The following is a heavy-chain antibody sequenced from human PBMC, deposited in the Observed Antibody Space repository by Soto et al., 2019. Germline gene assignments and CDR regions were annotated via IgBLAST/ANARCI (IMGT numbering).Heavy chain of an antibody. Sequence: QVQLVESGGGVVQPGRSLRLSCAASGFTFSSYAMHWVRQAPGKGLEWVAVISYDGSNKYYADSVKGRFTISRDNSKNTLYRQMNSLRAEDTAVYYCARDGCISTSCYWFDPWGQGTLVTVSS. CDR2: ISYDGSNK. CDR1: GFTFSSYA. D-gene: IGHD2-2*01. J-gene: IGHJ5*02. V-gene: IGHV3-30-3*01. CDR3: ARDGCISTSCYWFDP.